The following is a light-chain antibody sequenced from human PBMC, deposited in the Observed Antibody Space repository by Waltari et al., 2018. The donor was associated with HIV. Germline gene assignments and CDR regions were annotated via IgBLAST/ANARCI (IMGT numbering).Light chain of an antibody. CDR2: DVN. V-gene: IGLV2-23*02. CDR1: WSDIGSYDL. CDR3: CSYAGSGTFVV. J-gene: IGLJ3*02. Sequence: SALTQPASVSGSPGQSITLSCSGTWSDIGSYDLVSWYQHFPGKAPKRILYDVNERPSGFFPRYSGSKSGNTASLVISGLQSEDEADYYCCSYAGSGTFVVFGGGTRLTV.